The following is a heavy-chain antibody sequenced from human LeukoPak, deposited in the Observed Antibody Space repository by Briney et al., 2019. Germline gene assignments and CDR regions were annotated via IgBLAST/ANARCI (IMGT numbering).Heavy chain of an antibody. J-gene: IGHJ6*03. CDR1: GYTFTSYG. Sequence: ASVKVSCKASGYTFTSYGISWVRQAPGQGLEWMGWISAYNGNTNYAQKLQGRVTMTTDTSTSTAYMELRSLRSDDTAVYYCARVGPGRSWPALGWDYYYYMDVWGKGTTVTVSS. CDR2: ISAYNGNT. V-gene: IGHV1-18*01. D-gene: IGHD1-26*01. CDR3: ARVGPGRSWPALGWDYYYYMDV.